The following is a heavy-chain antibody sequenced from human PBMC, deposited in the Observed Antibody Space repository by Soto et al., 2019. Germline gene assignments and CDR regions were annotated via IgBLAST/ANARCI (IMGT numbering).Heavy chain of an antibody. V-gene: IGHV3-74*01. CDR2: INRDGSNT. D-gene: IGHD3-3*01. Sequence: EVQLVESGGGLVQPGGSLRLSCAASGFTFSSHWMHWVRQAPGKGLVWVSRINRDGSNTSYADSVKGRSTISRDNAKNTLYREMHSLRAEDTAVYYCARDNYDCWSGVFYYYIDVWGKGTTVTVSS. CDR1: GFTFSSHW. CDR3: ARDNYDCWSGVFYYYIDV. J-gene: IGHJ6*03.